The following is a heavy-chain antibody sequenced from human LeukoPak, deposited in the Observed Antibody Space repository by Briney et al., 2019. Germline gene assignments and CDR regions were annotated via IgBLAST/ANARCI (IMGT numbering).Heavy chain of an antibody. Sequence: ASVNVSCKASGYTFTDYYIHWVRQAPGQGLEWMGRVNPNSGGTDYAQKFQGRVIMTRDTSISTAYMELSRLRSDDTAVYCCARVGYYDSSGHYEYWGQGTLVTVSS. D-gene: IGHD3-22*01. CDR1: GYTFTDYY. CDR3: ARVGYYDSSGHYEY. V-gene: IGHV1-2*06. J-gene: IGHJ4*02. CDR2: VNPNSGGT.